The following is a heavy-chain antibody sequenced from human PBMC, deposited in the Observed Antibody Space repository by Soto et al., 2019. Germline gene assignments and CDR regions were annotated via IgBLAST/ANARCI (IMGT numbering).Heavy chain of an antibody. Sequence: GGSLRLSCAASGFSFSSYVMTWVRQAPGKGLEWVSSISSSSSYIYYADSVKGRFTISRDNAKNSLYLQMNSLRAEDTAVYYCAREPPTYSGSSLDYWGQGTLVTVSS. CDR3: AREPPTYSGSSLDY. CDR1: GFSFSSYV. D-gene: IGHD1-26*01. CDR2: ISSSSSYI. V-gene: IGHV3-21*01. J-gene: IGHJ4*02.